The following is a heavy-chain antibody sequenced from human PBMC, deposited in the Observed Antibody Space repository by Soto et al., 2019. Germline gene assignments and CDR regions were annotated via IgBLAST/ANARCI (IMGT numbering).Heavy chain of an antibody. J-gene: IGHJ3*02. CDR3: ARDGYGGNFRWAFDI. D-gene: IGHD2-21*02. Sequence: PGGSLRLSCAASGFTFSSYGIHWVRQAPGKGLEWVAVIWYDGSNKYYADSVKGRFTISRDNSKNTLYLQMNSLRAEDTAVYYCARDGYGGNFRWAFDIWGQGTMVTVSS. CDR2: IWYDGSNK. V-gene: IGHV3-33*01. CDR1: GFTFSSYG.